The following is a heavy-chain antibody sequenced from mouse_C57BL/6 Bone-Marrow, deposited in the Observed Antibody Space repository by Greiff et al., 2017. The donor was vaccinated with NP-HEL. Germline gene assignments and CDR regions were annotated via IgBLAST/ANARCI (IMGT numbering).Heavy chain of an antibody. CDR3: AREGLRRRFAY. V-gene: IGHV1-64*01. J-gene: IGHJ3*01. CDR2: IHPNSGST. Sequence: QVQLKQPGAELVKPGASVKLSCKASGYTFTSYWMHWVKQRPGQGLEWIGMIHPNSGSTNYNEKFKSKATLTVDKSSSTAYMQLSSLTSEDSAVFYCAREGLRRRFAYWGQGTLVTVSA. D-gene: IGHD2-4*01. CDR1: GYTFTSYW.